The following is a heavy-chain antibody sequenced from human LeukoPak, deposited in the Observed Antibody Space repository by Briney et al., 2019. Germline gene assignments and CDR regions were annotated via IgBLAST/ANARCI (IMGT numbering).Heavy chain of an antibody. V-gene: IGHV3-21*01. J-gene: IGHJ5*02. CDR2: ISSNSNYI. CDR1: GFTVSSNY. CDR3: ARDIVIGGFDP. D-gene: IGHD2/OR15-2a*01. Sequence: GGSLRLSCAASGFTVSSNYMSWVRQAPGKGLEWVSSISSNSNYIYYADSVKGRFTISRDNAKNSLYLQMDSLRAEDTAIYYCARDIVIGGFDPWGQGTLVTVSS.